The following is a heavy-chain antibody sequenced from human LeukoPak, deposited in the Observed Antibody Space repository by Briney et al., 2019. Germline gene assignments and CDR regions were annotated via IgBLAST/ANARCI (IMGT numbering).Heavy chain of an antibody. CDR1: GFTFSSYS. CDR2: ISSRNTYI. V-gene: IGHV3-21*01. Sequence: PGGSLRLSCAASGFTFSSYSMNWVRQAPGKGLEWVSSISSRNTYIYYADSVKGRFTISRDNAKNSLYLQMSSLRAEDTAVYYCARELSGDLGYWGQGTLVTVSS. D-gene: IGHD3-3*01. J-gene: IGHJ4*02. CDR3: ARELSGDLGY.